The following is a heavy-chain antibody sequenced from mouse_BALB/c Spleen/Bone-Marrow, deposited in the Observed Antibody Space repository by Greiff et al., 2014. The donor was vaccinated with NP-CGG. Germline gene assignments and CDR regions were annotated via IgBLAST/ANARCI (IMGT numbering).Heavy chain of an antibody. V-gene: IGHV14-3*02. CDR3: ATYYYGSSWGFAY. Sequence: EVQRVESGAELVKPGASVKLSCTASGSNIKDTYMHWVKQRPEQGLEWIGRIDPANGNTKYDPKFQGKATITADTSSNTAYLQLSSLTSEDTAVYYCATYYYGSSWGFAYWGQGTLVTVSA. J-gene: IGHJ3*01. CDR2: IDPANGNT. CDR1: GSNIKDTY. D-gene: IGHD1-1*01.